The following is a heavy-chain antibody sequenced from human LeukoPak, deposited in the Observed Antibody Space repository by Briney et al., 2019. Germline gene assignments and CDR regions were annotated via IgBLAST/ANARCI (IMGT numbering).Heavy chain of an antibody. CDR3: VRSLRSADF. Sequence: PGGSLRLSCEASGFTFSNYWMHWVRQPPGKGLMWVSHISTDGSQTFYADSVKGRFTISRDNAQNTLFLQMDSLRPEDTAVYYCVRSLRSADFWGQGTLVTVSS. CDR1: GFTFSNYW. J-gene: IGHJ4*02. V-gene: IGHV3-74*01. CDR2: ISTDGSQT.